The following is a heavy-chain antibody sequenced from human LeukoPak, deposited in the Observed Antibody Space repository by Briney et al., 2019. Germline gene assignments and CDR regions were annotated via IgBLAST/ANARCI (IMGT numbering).Heavy chain of an antibody. CDR1: GGSISSYY. J-gene: IGHJ4*02. CDR2: IYSSGST. D-gene: IGHD1-26*01. CDR3: AKSGGYGLIDY. Sequence: SETLSLTCTVSGGSISSYYWSWIRQPPGKGLEWIGSIYSSGSTYYNASLQSRVTISIETSKNQISLRLNSVTAADTAIYYCAKSGGYGLIDYWGQGTLVTVSS. V-gene: IGHV4-59*04.